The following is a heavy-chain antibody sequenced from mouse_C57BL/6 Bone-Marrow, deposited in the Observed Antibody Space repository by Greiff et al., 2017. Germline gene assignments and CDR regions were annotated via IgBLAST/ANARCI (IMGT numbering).Heavy chain of an antibody. Sequence: QVQLQQSGSELRSPGSSVKLSCKDFDSEVFPIAYMSWVRQKPGHGFEWIGGILPSIGRTIYGEKFEDKATLDADTLSNTAYLELNSLTSEDSAIDYCARPPYYYGSRVWYFDVWGTGTTVTVSS. CDR3: ARPPYYYGSRVWYFDV. D-gene: IGHD1-1*01. CDR2: ILPSIGRT. CDR1: DSEVFPIAY. J-gene: IGHJ1*03. V-gene: IGHV15-2*01.